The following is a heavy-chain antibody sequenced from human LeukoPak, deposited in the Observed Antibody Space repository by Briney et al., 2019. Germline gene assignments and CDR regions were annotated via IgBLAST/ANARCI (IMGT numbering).Heavy chain of an antibody. J-gene: IGHJ4*02. D-gene: IGHD3-3*01. CDR3: ARDLDFWSGYIWDY. CDR2: IYYSGST. Sequence: PSETLSLTCTVSGGSISSSSYYWGWIRQPPGKGLEWIGSIYYSGSTYYNPSLKSRVTISVDTSKNQFSLKLSSVTAADTAVYYCARDLDFWSGYIWDYWGQGTLVTVSS. CDR1: GGSISSSSYY. V-gene: IGHV4-39*07.